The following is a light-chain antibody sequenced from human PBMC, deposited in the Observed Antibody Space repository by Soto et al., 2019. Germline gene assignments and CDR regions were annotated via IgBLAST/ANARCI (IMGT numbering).Light chain of an antibody. CDR2: WAS. CDR1: QSVLSGSNNKNY. CDR3: HQYLGPPWK. V-gene: IGKV4-1*01. J-gene: IGKJ1*01. Sequence: DIVMTQSSDSLAVSLGERATINCKSSQSVLSGSNNKNYLAWFQQKPGQPPKVLISWASTRESGDPDRFSGSGSGTDFPLTIGSLQAEDVAVYYCHQYLGPPWKFGQGIKVEIK.